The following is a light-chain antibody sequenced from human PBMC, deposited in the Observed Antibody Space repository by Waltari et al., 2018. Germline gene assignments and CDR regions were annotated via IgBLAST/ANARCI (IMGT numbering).Light chain of an antibody. CDR2: DVS. Sequence: QSALTQPASVSGSPGQSITISCTGTSSDVGTYNSVSWYQDHPGQGPKVIIYDVSDRTSGVSARFSVSKSGNTASLTISGLQAEDEADYYCSSQSSDDVVLFGGGTKVTVL. CDR3: SSQSSDDVVL. V-gene: IGLV2-14*03. J-gene: IGLJ3*02. CDR1: SSDVGTYNS.